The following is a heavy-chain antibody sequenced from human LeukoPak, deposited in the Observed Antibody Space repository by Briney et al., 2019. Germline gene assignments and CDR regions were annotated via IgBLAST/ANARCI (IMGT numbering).Heavy chain of an antibody. Sequence: AETLSLTCTVSGGSISSSGYYWGWIRQPPGKGLEWIGSIYYSGSTYYNPSLKSRVTISVDTSKNQFSLELSSVTAADTAVYYCARSPAGVWYFDLWGRGTLVTVSS. V-gene: IGHV4-39*01. CDR3: ARSPAGVWYFDL. CDR2: IYYSGST. J-gene: IGHJ2*01. CDR1: GGSISSSGYY. D-gene: IGHD3-10*01.